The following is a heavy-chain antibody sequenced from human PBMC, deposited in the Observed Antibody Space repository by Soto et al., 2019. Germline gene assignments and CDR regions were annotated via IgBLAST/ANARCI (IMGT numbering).Heavy chain of an antibody. CDR2: IYYSGNT. CDR1: GGSISSYY. CDR3: ATFHNYFDY. V-gene: IGHV4-59*07. J-gene: IGHJ4*02. Sequence: PVKLSVTGTVSGGSISSYYWSWIRQPPGKGLEWIGYIYYSGNTKYNPSLKSRVTISVDTSKNQFSLKLSSVTAADTAVYYCATFHNYFDYWGQGALVTVS.